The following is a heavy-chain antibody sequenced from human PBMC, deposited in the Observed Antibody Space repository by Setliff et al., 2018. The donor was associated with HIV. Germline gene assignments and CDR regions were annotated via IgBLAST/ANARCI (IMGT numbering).Heavy chain of an antibody. CDR2: IYPGDSGDSDI. V-gene: IGHV5-51*01. CDR3: ARGVAALTASFDY. D-gene: IGHD2-21*02. Sequence: PGESLKISCKTSGYSFTSYWIAWVRQMPGKGLECMGIIYPGDSGDSDIRYSPSFQGRVTLSVDKSISTAYLQWSSLQTSDSGMYYCARGVAALTASFDYWGQGSLVTVSS. CDR1: GYSFTSYW. J-gene: IGHJ4*02.